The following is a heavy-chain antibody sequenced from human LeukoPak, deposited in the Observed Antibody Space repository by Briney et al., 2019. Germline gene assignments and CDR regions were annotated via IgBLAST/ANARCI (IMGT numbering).Heavy chain of an antibody. CDR2: INHSGST. CDR1: GGSFSGYY. Sequence: SETLSLTCAVYGGSFSGYYWSWIRQPPGKGLEWIGEINHSGSTNYNPSLKSRVTISVDTSKNQFSLKLSSVTAEDTAVYYCARDHNYAFDNWGQGTLVSVAS. J-gene: IGHJ4*02. CDR3: ARDHNYAFDN. V-gene: IGHV4-34*01. D-gene: IGHD1-1*01.